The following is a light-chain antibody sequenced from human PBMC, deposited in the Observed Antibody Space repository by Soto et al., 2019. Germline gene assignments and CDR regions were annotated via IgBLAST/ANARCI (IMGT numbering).Light chain of an antibody. CDR3: QQYPLYRT. CDR1: QSIARG. Sequence: DIQMTQSPSTLSASIGDRVTITCRASQSIARGLAWYQQKPGKAPRLLIYDASSLESGVPLRFSGNGSGTEFTLTISSLQPDDFATYSCQQYPLYRTFGQGTKVEIX. CDR2: DAS. V-gene: IGKV1-5*01. J-gene: IGKJ1*01.